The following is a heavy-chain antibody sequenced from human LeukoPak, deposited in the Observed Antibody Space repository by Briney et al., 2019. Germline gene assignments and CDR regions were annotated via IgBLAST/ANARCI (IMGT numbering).Heavy chain of an antibody. CDR1: GGSFSGYY. D-gene: IGHD6-13*01. Sequence: PSETLSLTCAVYGGSFSGYYWSWIRQPPGKGLEWIGEINHSGSTNYNPSLKSRVTISVDTSKNQFSLKLRSVTAADTAVYYCARHAGGIAAAGTRPFDYWGQGTLVTVSS. CDR3: ARHAGGIAAAGTRPFDY. V-gene: IGHV4-34*01. J-gene: IGHJ4*02. CDR2: INHSGST.